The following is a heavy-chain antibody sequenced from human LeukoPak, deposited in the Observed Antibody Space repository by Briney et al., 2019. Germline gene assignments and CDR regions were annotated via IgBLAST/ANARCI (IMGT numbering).Heavy chain of an antibody. D-gene: IGHD1-26*01. V-gene: IGHV3-21*04. Sequence: GGSLRLSCAASAFSLNAYNMNWVRQAPGKGLEWVSSISYTGTYIYYANSVKGRFTISRDNAQNSLYLQMNSLRAEDAAIYYCVRDRGTYRPIDYWGQGTLVTVSS. CDR1: AFSLNAYN. J-gene: IGHJ4*02. CDR3: VRDRGTYRPIDY. CDR2: ISYTGTYI.